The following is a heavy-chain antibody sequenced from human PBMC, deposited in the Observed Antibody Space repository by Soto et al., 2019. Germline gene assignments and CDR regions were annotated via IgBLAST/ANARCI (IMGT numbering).Heavy chain of an antibody. CDR1: GYSFTSYW. D-gene: IGHD3-9*01. CDR2: IYPGDSDT. CDR3: ARHRSGSKGTSSFTYYDILTGWRYYYYMDV. J-gene: IGHJ6*03. Sequence: GESLKISCKGSGYSFTSYWIGWVRQMPGKGLEWMGIIYPGDSDTRYSPSFQGQVTISADKSISTAYLQWSSLKASDTAMYYCARHRSGSKGTSSFTYYDILTGWRYYYYMDVWGKGTTVTVSS. V-gene: IGHV5-51*01.